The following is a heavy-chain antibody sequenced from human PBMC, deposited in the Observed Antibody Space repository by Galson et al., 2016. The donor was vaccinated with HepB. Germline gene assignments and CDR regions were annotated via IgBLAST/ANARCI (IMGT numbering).Heavy chain of an antibody. Sequence: AISSNGGSTNYADSVKGRFTISRDNSKNTLFLQMSSLRAEDTAVYYCALYDSSGYTPRDALDIWGQGTMVTVSS. V-gene: IGHV3-64D*06. J-gene: IGHJ3*02. CDR2: ISSNGGST. CDR3: ALYDSSGYTPRDALDI. D-gene: IGHD3-22*01.